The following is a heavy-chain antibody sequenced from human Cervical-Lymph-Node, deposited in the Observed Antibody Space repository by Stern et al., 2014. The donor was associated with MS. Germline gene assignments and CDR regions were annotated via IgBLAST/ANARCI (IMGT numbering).Heavy chain of an antibody. CDR2: ISSSSSYI. CDR1: GFTFSSYR. J-gene: IGHJ4*02. V-gene: IGHV3-21*01. Sequence: EMQLVESGGGLVKPGGSLRLSCAASGFTFSSYRMNWVRQAPGKGLEWVSSISSSSSYIYYADSVKGRFTISRDNAKNSLYLQMNSLRAEDTAVYYCARGTYSXYVFDYWGQGTLVXVSS. CDR3: ARGTYSXYVFDY. D-gene: IGHD4-11*01.